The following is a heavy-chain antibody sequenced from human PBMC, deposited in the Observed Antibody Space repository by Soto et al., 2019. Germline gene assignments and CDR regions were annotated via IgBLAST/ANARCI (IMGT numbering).Heavy chain of an antibody. CDR1: GGTFSSYT. V-gene: IGHV1-69*02. CDR2: IIPILGIA. J-gene: IGHJ5*02. D-gene: IGHD4-17*01. Sequence: QVQLVQSGAEVKKPGSSVKVYCKASGGTFSSYTISWVRQAPGQGLEWMGRIIPILGIANYAQKFQGRVTITADKSTSTAYMELSSLRSEDTAVYYCASELYGDIDSSWGQGTLVTVSS. CDR3: ASELYGDIDSS.